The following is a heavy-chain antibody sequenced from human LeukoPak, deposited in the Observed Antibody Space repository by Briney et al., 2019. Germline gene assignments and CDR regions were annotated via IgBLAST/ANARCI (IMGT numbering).Heavy chain of an antibody. J-gene: IGHJ4*02. CDR3: ARGVSFYDNSGYYY. Sequence: SQTLSLTCTVSGGSISSGDYYWSWIRQPPGKGLEWIGYIYYSGSTYYNSSLQSRVNISGNTSKNQFSLKLSSVTAADTAVYYCARGVSFYDNSGYYYWGQGTLVTVSS. CDR1: GGSISSGDYY. V-gene: IGHV4-30-4*01. D-gene: IGHD3-22*01. CDR2: IYYSGST.